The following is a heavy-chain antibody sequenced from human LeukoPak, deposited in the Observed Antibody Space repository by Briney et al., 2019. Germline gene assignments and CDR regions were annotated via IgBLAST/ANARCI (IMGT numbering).Heavy chain of an antibody. Sequence: SETLSLTCAVYGGSFSGYYWSWIRQPPGKGLEWIGEINHSGSTNYNPSLKSRVTISVDTSKNQFSLKLSSVTAVDTAVYYCARGYDHFDYWGQGTLVTVSS. CDR3: ARGYDHFDY. J-gene: IGHJ4*02. CDR2: INHSGST. D-gene: IGHD3-16*01. V-gene: IGHV4-34*01. CDR1: GGSFSGYY.